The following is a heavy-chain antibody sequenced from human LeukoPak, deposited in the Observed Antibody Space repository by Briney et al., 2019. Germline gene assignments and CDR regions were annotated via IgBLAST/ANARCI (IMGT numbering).Heavy chain of an antibody. CDR2: INSEGTP. J-gene: IGHJ1*01. V-gene: IGHV3-66*01. CDR1: GVTVSSSY. D-gene: IGHD2/OR15-2a*01. CDR3: TRDSTTWARSGY. Sequence: GGSLTLSCASSGVTVSSSYIGWVRQAPRKGLEGVAVINSEGTPSYAAPVMGRFTASRDPSKTTLSLQMSSLRVEDTAVYYCTRDSTTWARSGYWGQGNLANVSS.